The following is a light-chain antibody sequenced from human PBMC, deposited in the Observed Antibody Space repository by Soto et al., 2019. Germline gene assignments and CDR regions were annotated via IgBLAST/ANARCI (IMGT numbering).Light chain of an antibody. J-gene: IGKJ3*01. CDR1: QSVANNQ. CDR2: DAS. Sequence: EVVLTQSPGTLSLSAGERATLSCRASQSVANNQLAWYQQKPGQAPRLLIYDASTRAAGIPDRFSGSGSGTDFTLTISRLEPDDFGVYFCHHYTRSPIFTFGPGTTVD. V-gene: IGKV3-20*01. CDR3: HHYTRSPIFT.